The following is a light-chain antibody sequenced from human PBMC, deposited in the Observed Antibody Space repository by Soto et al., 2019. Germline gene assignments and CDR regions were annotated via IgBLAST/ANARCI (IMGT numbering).Light chain of an antibody. CDR2: AAS. CDR1: QSISSY. J-gene: IGKJ5*01. CDR3: QQSYSTRLT. V-gene: IGKV1-39*01. Sequence: DIQMTQSPSSLSASVGVRVTITCRASQSISSYLNWYQQKPGKAPKLLIYAASSLQSGVPSRFSGSGSGTDFTLTISSLQPEDFATYYCQQSYSTRLTFGQGTRLEIK.